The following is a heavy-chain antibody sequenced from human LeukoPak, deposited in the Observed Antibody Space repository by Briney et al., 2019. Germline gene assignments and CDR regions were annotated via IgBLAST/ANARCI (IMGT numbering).Heavy chain of an antibody. CDR1: GYSISSGYY. Sequence: PSETLSLTCAVPGYSISSGYYWGWIRQPPGKGLEWIGSIYHSGSTYYNPSLKSRVTISVDTSKNQFSLKLSSVTAADTAVYYCARAPVVPAAIFYWGQGTLVTVSS. D-gene: IGHD2-2*01. V-gene: IGHV4-38-2*01. J-gene: IGHJ4*02. CDR2: IYHSGST. CDR3: ARAPVVPAAIFY.